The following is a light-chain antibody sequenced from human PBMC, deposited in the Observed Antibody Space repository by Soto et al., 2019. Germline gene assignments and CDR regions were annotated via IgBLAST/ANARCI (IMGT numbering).Light chain of an antibody. V-gene: IGKV3-20*01. CDR1: QIRGSNF. J-gene: IGKJ1*01. CDR3: QPYGSSPVT. CDR2: ASS. Sequence: EIVLTQSPGTLSLSPGERATLSFKTSQIRGSNFLAWYQHKPGQAPRLLIYASSNRATGIPDRFSGSASGTDLALTLNRVDAEDFAVYYGQPYGSSPVTFGQGTKVDIK.